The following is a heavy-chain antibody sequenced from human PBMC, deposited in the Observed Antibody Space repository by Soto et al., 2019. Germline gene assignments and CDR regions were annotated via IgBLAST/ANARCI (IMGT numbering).Heavy chain of an antibody. CDR3: ARQILSSHYYYYMDV. J-gene: IGHJ6*03. D-gene: IGHD2-15*01. V-gene: IGHV4-31*03. CDR1: GGSISSGGYY. CDR2: IYYSGST. Sequence: SETLSLTCTVSGGSISSGGYYWSWIRQHPGKGLEWIGYIYYSGSTYYNPSLKSRVTISVDTSKNQFSLKASDTAMYYCARQILSSHYYYYMDVWGKGTTVTVSS.